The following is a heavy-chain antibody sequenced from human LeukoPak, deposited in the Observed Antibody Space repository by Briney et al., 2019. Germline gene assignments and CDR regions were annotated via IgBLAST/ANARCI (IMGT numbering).Heavy chain of an antibody. Sequence: SETLSLTCTVSGGSISSYYWSWTRQPAGKGLEWIGRVYTSGSTNYNPSLKSRVTISVDTSKNQFSLKLSSVTAADTAVYYCASRERSSSWYYFDYWGQGTLVTVSS. J-gene: IGHJ4*02. CDR3: ASRERSSSWYYFDY. CDR2: VYTSGST. CDR1: GGSISSYY. D-gene: IGHD6-13*01. V-gene: IGHV4-4*07.